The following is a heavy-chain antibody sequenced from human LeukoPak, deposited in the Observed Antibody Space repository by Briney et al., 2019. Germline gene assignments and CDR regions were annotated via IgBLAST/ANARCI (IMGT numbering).Heavy chain of an antibody. V-gene: IGHV3-9*01. J-gene: IGHJ4*02. CDR3: AKAVRDRGHFDY. D-gene: IGHD5-24*01. CDR2: ISWNSGSI. Sequence: GRSLRLSCAASGFTFDDYAMHWVRQAPGKGLEWVSGISWNSGSIGYADSVKGRFTISRDNAKSSLYLQMNSLRAEDTALYYCAKAVRDRGHFDYWGQGTLVTVSS. CDR1: GFTFDDYA.